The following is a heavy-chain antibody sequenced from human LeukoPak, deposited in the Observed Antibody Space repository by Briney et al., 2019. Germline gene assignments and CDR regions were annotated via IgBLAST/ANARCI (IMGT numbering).Heavy chain of an antibody. Sequence: ASVKVSCKASGYIFTSYGISWVRQAPGQGLEWMGWINPNSGGTNYAQKFQGRVTMTRDTSISTAYMELSRLRSDDTAVYYCARGEVGYCSGGSCYYFDYWGQGTLVTVSS. CDR3: ARGEVGYCSGGSCYYFDY. V-gene: IGHV1-2*02. CDR1: GYIFTSYG. J-gene: IGHJ4*02. D-gene: IGHD2-15*01. CDR2: INPNSGGT.